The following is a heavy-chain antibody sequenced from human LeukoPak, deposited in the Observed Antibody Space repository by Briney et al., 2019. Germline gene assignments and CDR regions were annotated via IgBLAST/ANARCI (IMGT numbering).Heavy chain of an antibody. J-gene: IGHJ5*02. CDR3: ARSANPGVHEFDP. CDR2: ITSSSNI. V-gene: IGHV3-48*02. Sequence: GGSLRLSCAASGFSFNSAWMSWVRQAPGKGLEWLSYITSSSNIKYAESVKGRFTISRDNAKNTLYLQMNSLRDEDTAVYYCARSANPGVHEFDPWGQGTLVTVSS. D-gene: IGHD6-6*01. CDR1: GFSFNSAW.